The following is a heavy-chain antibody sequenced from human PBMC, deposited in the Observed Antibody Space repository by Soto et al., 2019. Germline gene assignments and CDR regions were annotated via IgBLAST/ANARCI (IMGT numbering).Heavy chain of an antibody. Sequence: SETLSLTCTVSGGSISSGGYYWSWIRQHPGKGLEWIGYIYYSGSTYYNPSLKSRVTISVDTSKNQFSLKLSFVTAADTAVYYCARDRGILGYCSGGSCYSWFDPWGQGTLVTVSS. CDR3: ARDRGILGYCSGGSCYSWFDP. CDR1: GGSISSGGYY. CDR2: IYYSGST. V-gene: IGHV4-31*03. D-gene: IGHD2-15*01. J-gene: IGHJ5*02.